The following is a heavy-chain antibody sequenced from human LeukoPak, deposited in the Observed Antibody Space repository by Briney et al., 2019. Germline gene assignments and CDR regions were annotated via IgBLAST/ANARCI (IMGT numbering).Heavy chain of an antibody. D-gene: IGHD6-19*01. CDR2: IRYDGSNK. CDR1: GFIFSSYG. J-gene: IGHJ4*02. V-gene: IGHV3-30*02. CDR3: AREGDSSGWVPSG. Sequence: GGSLRLSCAASGFIFSSYGMHWVRQAPGKGLEWVAFIRYDGSNKYYADSVKGRFTISRDNSKNTLYLQMNSLRAEDTAVYYCAREGDSSGWVPSGWGQRTLVTVSS.